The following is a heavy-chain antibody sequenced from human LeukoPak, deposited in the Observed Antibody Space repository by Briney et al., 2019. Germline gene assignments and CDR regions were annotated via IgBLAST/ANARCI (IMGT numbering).Heavy chain of an antibody. J-gene: IGHJ4*01. CDR2: IYPGDFDR. CDR1: GYIFSNYW. D-gene: IGHD1-26*01. V-gene: IGHV5-51*01. CDR3: ARLTWDQYFFDF. Sequence: GESLKISCRGSGYIFSNYWIGWVRQMPGKGLEWMAIIYPGDFDRRYSPSFQGQVTISADRSIRTAYLQWSSLKASDTAIYYCARLTWDQYFFDFWGQGTQVTVSS.